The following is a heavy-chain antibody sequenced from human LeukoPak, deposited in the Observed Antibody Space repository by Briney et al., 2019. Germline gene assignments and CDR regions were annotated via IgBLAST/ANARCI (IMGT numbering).Heavy chain of an antibody. Sequence: GGSLRLSCAASGFTVSSNYMSWVRQAPGQGLEWVASISGSGGTTYYADSVKGRFTISRDNSKNTVYLQMNSLRAEDTAVYYCAKDFSYDFWSGYYDFWGQGTLVTVSS. J-gene: IGHJ4*02. D-gene: IGHD3-3*01. V-gene: IGHV3-23*01. CDR3: AKDFSYDFWSGYYDF. CDR1: GFTVSSNY. CDR2: ISGSGGTT.